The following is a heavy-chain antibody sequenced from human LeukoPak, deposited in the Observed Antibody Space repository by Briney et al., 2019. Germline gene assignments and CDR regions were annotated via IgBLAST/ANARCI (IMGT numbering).Heavy chain of an antibody. J-gene: IGHJ4*02. CDR1: GGTFSSYA. V-gene: IGHV1-69*05. Sequence: SVKVSCKASGGTFSSYAIRWVRQAPGQGLEWMGGIIPIFGTANYAQKFQGRVTITTDESTSTAYMELSSLRSEDTAVYYCARSAFPTAMGIIYWGQGTLVTVSS. CDR3: ARSAFPTAMGIIY. D-gene: IGHD5-18*01. CDR2: IIPIFGTA.